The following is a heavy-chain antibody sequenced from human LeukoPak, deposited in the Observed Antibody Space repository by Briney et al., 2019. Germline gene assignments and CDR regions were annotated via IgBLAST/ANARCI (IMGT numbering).Heavy chain of an antibody. CDR2: IRYEGNDK. V-gene: IGHV3-30*02. Sequence: GGSLRLSCAASGFTFSTHWMSWVRQAPGKGLEWVAFIRYEGNDKYYADSAKGRFTISRDNYKNTLYLEMNSLRVEDTAVYYCAKDLMRDRWFGESWGQGTLVIVSS. D-gene: IGHD3-10*01. CDR1: GFTFSTHW. CDR3: AKDLMRDRWFGES. J-gene: IGHJ5*02.